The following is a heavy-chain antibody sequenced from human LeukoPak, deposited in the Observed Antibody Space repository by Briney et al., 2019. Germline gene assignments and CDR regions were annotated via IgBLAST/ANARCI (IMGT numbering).Heavy chain of an antibody. CDR1: GGTFSSYA. CDR3: ASTYGTTDFGVVIPFDY. Sequence: SVKVSCKASGGTFSSYAISWVRQAPGQGLEWMGGIIPIFGTANYAQKFQGKVTITADESTSTAYMELSSLRSEDTAVYYCASTYGTTDFGVVIPFDYWGQGTLVTVSS. V-gene: IGHV1-69*01. D-gene: IGHD3-3*01. CDR2: IIPIFGTA. J-gene: IGHJ4*02.